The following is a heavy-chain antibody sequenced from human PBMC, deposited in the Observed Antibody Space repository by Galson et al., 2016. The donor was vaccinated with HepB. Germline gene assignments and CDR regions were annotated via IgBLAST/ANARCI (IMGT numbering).Heavy chain of an antibody. D-gene: IGHD5-12*01. V-gene: IGHV1-18*01. CDR1: GYTVTSYA. J-gene: IGHJ4*02. CDR2: ISGYNGHT. CDR3: AREREWLAWRFFDH. Sequence: SVKVSCKASGYTVTSYAINWVRQAPGQGLEWIGWISGYNGHTSYAQNFQDRVTLTTDTSTSTAYMELRSLKSDDTAVYYCAREREWLAWRFFDHWGQGTLVTVSS.